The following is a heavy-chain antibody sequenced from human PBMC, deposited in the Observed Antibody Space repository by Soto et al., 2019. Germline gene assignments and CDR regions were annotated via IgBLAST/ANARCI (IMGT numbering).Heavy chain of an antibody. J-gene: IGHJ4*02. CDR2: ISYDGSNK. D-gene: IGHD3-10*01. CDR3: AKDAMTMVRGFMGY. CDR1: GFTFSSYG. V-gene: IGHV3-30*18. Sequence: QVQLVESGGGVVQPGRSLRLSCAASGFTFSSYGMHWVRQAPGKGLEWVAVISYDGSNKYYADSVKGRFTIPRDNSKNTLYLQMNSLRAEDTAVYYCAKDAMTMVRGFMGYWGQGTLVTVSS.